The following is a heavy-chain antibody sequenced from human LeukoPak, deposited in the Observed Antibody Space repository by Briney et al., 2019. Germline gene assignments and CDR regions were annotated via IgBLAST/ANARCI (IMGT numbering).Heavy chain of an antibody. CDR1: GGSINGYY. CDR2: ISDSGST. Sequence: SDTLSLTCTVSGGSINGYYWTWIRQPPGKGLEWIGYISDSGSTNYSPSLKSRVTMSVDSSNTEFSLRLNSVTAAVTAVYYCARVFRGAVTSKWFDPWGQGSLVTVSS. V-gene: IGHV4-59*07. J-gene: IGHJ5*02. CDR3: ARVFRGAVTSKWFDP. D-gene: IGHD4-17*01.